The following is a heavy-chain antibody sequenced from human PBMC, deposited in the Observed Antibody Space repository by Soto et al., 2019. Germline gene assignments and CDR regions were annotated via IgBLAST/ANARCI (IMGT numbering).Heavy chain of an antibody. J-gene: IGHJ4*02. Sequence: EVQLLESGGGLVQPGGSLRLSCAASGFTFTTYAMNWVRQAPGKGLEWVSGISSSGGSTHHADSVKGRFIISRDNSKNMVYLQMNSLRAEDTAVYSCSCLAWFGDPVPPFDCWGQGIVVTVSS. V-gene: IGHV3-23*01. CDR3: SCLAWFGDPVPPFDC. CDR1: GFTFTTYA. D-gene: IGHD3-10*01. CDR2: ISSSGGST.